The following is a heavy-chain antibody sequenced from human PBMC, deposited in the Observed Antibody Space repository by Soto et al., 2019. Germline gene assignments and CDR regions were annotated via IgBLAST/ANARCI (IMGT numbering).Heavy chain of an antibody. D-gene: IGHD2-21*02. CDR2: IYYSGRT. V-gene: IGHV4-39*01. Sequence: PSETLSLTCIVSGESISSSSYYWGWIRQRPGKGLEWIGSIYYSGRTYYNPSFKSRVTISIDTSKNQFSLKLSSVTATDTAVYYCARQRTTVVTQAYFDHWGQGALVTVS. J-gene: IGHJ4*02. CDR1: GESISSSSYY. CDR3: ARQRTTVVTQAYFDH.